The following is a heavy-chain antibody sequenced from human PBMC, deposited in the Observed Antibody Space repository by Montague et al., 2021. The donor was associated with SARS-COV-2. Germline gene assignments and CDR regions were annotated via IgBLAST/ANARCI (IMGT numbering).Heavy chain of an antibody. J-gene: IGHJ4*02. D-gene: IGHD6-19*01. CDR2: IDYSGST. CDR3: ARIHSSGWAYFFDY. Sequence: SETLSLTCSVSGGSLKNYYWSWIRQPPGKEQEWMGYIDYSGSTNYNPSLRFRLTLSVDTSSNQFSLKLNSLTSADTAVYYCARIHSSGWAYFFDYWGQGTLVSVSS. V-gene: IGHV4-59*01. CDR1: GGSLKNYY.